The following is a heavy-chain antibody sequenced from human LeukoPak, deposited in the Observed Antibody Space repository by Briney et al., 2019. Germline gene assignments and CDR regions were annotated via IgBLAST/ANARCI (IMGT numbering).Heavy chain of an antibody. J-gene: IGHJ6*04. V-gene: IGHV3-7*03. Sequence: GGSLRLSCAPSGFTLSSYWMNWVRQAPGKGLEWVANIKQDGSEKYYVDSVKGRFTISRDNAKNSLYLQMNSLRAEDTAVYYCARKAYGLDVWGKGTTVTVSS. CDR3: ARKAYGLDV. CDR2: IKQDGSEK. CDR1: GFTLSSYW.